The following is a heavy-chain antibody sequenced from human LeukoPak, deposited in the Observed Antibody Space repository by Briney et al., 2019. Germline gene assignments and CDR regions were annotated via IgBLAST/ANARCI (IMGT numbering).Heavy chain of an antibody. CDR3: ARERATSHDAFDI. V-gene: IGHV4-34*01. CDR1: GGSFCGYY. Sequence: PSETLSLTCAVYGGSFCGYYWSWIRQPPGKGLEWIGEINHSGSTNYNPSLKSRVTISVDTSKNQFSLKLSSVTAADTAVYYCARERATSHDAFDIWGQGTMVTVSS. D-gene: IGHD1-26*01. J-gene: IGHJ3*02. CDR2: INHSGST.